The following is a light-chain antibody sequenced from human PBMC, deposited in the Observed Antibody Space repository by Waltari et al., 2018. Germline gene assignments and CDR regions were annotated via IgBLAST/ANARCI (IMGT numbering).Light chain of an antibody. CDR1: STDVGGYNS. CDR3: SSYTSSSTVV. Sequence: QSALTQPASVSASPGQSITISCTGTSTDVGGYNSVSWYQQHPGKAPKLMIYDVSNRPSGVSNRFSGSKSGNTASLTISGLQAEDEADYYCSSYTSSSTVVFGGGTKLTVL. V-gene: IGLV2-14*03. CDR2: DVS. J-gene: IGLJ2*01.